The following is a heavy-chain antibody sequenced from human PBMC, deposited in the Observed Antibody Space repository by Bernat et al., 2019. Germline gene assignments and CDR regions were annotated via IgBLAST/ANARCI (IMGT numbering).Heavy chain of an antibody. J-gene: IGHJ4*02. Sequence: QVQLVESGGGVVQPGRSLRLSCAASGFTFSSYGMHWVRQAPGKGLEWVAVIWYDGSNKYYADYVKGRLTISRDNSKDTLYLQMNGLRAEDTAVYYCARGMEGDYLDYWGQGTLVTVSS. CDR3: ARGMEGDYLDY. V-gene: IGHV3-33*01. CDR2: IWYDGSNK. CDR1: GFTFSSYG. D-gene: IGHD2-8*01.